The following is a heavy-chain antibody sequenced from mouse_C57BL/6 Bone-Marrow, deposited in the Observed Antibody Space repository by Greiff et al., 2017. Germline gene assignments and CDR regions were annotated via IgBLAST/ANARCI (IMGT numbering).Heavy chain of an antibody. CDR2: ISGGGGNT. V-gene: IGHV5-9*01. J-gene: IGHJ1*03. CDR1: GFTFSSYT. Sequence: EVQLVESGGGLVKPGGSLKLSCAASGFTFSSYTMSWVRQTPEKRLQWVAAISGGGGNTYYPDSVQGRFTISRDNDKNILYLQMSSRKSEDTALYYCSRQVTTVLATKYFDVWGTGTTVTVSS. D-gene: IGHD1-1*01. CDR3: SRQVTTVLATKYFDV.